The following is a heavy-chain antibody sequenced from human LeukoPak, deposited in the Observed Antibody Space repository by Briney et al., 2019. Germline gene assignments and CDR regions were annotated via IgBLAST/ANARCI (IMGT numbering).Heavy chain of an antibody. CDR2: IIPIFGIA. CDR1: GGAFSSNA. J-gene: IGHJ4*02. Sequence: EASVKVSCKASGGAFSSNAISWVRQAPGQGLEWMGGIIPIFGIANYAQKFQDRVTITADKSTSTAYMELSRLRSDDTAVYYCAREYSGSYYGFDYWGQGTLVTVSS. D-gene: IGHD1-26*01. CDR3: AREYSGSYYGFDY. V-gene: IGHV1-69*10.